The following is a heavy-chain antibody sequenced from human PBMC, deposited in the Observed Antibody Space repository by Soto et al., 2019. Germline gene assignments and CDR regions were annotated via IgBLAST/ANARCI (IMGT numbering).Heavy chain of an antibody. CDR1: GFTLSAYA. CDR2: ISSNGVGT. D-gene: IGHD6-6*01. CDR3: ARRARPDFYYMDV. Sequence: EVQLAESGGGLAQPGGSLRLSCAASGFTLSAYAMDWVRQAPGKGLEYVSGISSNGVGTYYTNSVQGRFTISRDNSKNTVYLQMGSLRPEDMAVYYCARRARPDFYYMDVWGKGTTVTVSS. V-gene: IGHV3-64*01. J-gene: IGHJ6*03.